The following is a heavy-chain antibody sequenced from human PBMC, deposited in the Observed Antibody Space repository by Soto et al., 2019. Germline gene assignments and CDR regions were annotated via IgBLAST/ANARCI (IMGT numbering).Heavy chain of an antibody. J-gene: IGHJ5*02. D-gene: IGHD3-10*01. CDR1: GFTFSSYA. CDR2: ISGSGGST. Sequence: GGSLRLSCAASGFTFSSYAMSWVRQAPGKGLEWVSAISGSGGSTYYADSVKGRFTISRDNSKNTLYLQMNSLRAEDTAVYYCAKDGMVRGKPNWFDPWGQGTLVTVSS. V-gene: IGHV3-23*01. CDR3: AKDGMVRGKPNWFDP.